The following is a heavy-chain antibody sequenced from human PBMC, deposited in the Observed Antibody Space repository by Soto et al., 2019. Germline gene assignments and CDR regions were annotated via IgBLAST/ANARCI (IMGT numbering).Heavy chain of an antibody. D-gene: IGHD6-13*01. CDR3: AYRVRSRWYYFDY. Sequence: ASVKVSCKASGGTFSSYAISWVRQAPGQGLEWMGGIIPIFGTANYAQKFQGRVTITADESTSTAYMELSSLRSEDTAVYYCAYRVRSRWYYFDYWGQGTLVTVSS. CDR2: IIPIFGTA. J-gene: IGHJ4*02. V-gene: IGHV1-69*13. CDR1: GGTFSSYA.